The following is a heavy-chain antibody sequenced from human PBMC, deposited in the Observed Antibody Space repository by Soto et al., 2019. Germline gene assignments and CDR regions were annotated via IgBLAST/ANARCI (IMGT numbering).Heavy chain of an antibody. CDR1: GDSVSSNSAA. D-gene: IGHD2-2*01. J-gene: IGHJ4*02. V-gene: IGHV6-1*01. CDR2: TYYRSNWRN. Sequence: SQTLSLTCAISGDSVSSNSAAWNWIRQSPSRGLEWLGRTYYRSNWRNDYAVSVRSRITINPDTSKNQSSLQLNSLTPEDTAVYYCSRARFVPAFALFDYCGQETLGTVSS. CDR3: SRARFVPAFALFDY.